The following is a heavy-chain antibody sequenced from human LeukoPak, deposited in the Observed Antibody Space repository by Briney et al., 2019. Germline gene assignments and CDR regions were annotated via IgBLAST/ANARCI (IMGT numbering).Heavy chain of an antibody. CDR2: IYPGDSDT. Sequence: GESPKISCKGSGSRFTSYWIGWVRQMPGKGLEGMGIIYPGDSDTRYSPSFQGQVTISADKSISTAYLQWSSLKASDTAMYYCARHVPQGGYFDYWGQGTLVTVSS. D-gene: IGHD3-16*01. V-gene: IGHV5-51*01. J-gene: IGHJ4*02. CDR1: GSRFTSYW. CDR3: ARHVPQGGYFDY.